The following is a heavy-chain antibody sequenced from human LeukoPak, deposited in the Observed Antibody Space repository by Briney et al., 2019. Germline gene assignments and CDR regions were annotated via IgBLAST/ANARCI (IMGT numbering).Heavy chain of an antibody. Sequence: GGSLRLSCAASGFTFSSYWMHWVRQAPGKGLEWVSGISWNSGSIGYADSVKGRFTISRDNAKDSLYLQMNSLRAEDTALYYCAKGVYSSSWDFDYWGQGTLVTVSS. J-gene: IGHJ4*02. CDR1: GFTFSSYW. D-gene: IGHD6-13*01. CDR2: ISWNSGSI. V-gene: IGHV3-9*01. CDR3: AKGVYSSSWDFDY.